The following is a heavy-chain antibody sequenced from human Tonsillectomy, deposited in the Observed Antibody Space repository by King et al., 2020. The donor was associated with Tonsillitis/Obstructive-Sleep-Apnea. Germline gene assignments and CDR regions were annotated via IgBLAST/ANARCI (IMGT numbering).Heavy chain of an antibody. CDR3: AGPAVRRVHHYGMDV. Sequence: VQLVESGAEVKKPGESLKISCKGSGYSFTSYWIGWVRQMPGKGLEWMGIIYPGDSDTRYSPSFQGQVTISADKSISTAYLQWSSLKASDTAMYYCAGPAVRRVHHYGMDVWGQGTTVTVSS. CDR2: IYPGDSDT. J-gene: IGHJ6*02. CDR1: GYSFTSYW. D-gene: IGHD3-10*01. V-gene: IGHV5-51*03.